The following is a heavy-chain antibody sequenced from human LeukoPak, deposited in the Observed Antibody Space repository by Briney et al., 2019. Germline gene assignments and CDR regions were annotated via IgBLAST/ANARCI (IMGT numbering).Heavy chain of an antibody. Sequence: KASETLSLTCAVSGGSISSSNWWGWVRQPPGKGLEWIGEIYHSGSTNYNPSLKSRVTISVDKSKNQFSLKLSSVTAADTAVYYCARVGWELSSAYFDYWGQGTLVTVSS. CDR2: IYHSGST. V-gene: IGHV4-4*02. J-gene: IGHJ4*02. D-gene: IGHD3-16*02. CDR1: GGSISSSNW. CDR3: ARVGWELSSAYFDY.